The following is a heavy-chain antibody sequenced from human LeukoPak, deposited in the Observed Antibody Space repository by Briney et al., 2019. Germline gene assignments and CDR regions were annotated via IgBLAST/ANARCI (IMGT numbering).Heavy chain of an antibody. CDR1: GGSFSGYY. CDR2: INHSGST. D-gene: IGHD3-16*02. J-gene: IGHJ4*02. V-gene: IGHV4-34*01. Sequence: SETLSLTCAVYGGSFSGYYWSWIRQPPGKGLEWIGEINHSGSTNYNPSLKSRVTISVDTSKNQFSLKLSSVTAADTAVYYCARVKYDYVWGSYRDIDLTDYWGLGTLVTVSS. CDR3: ARVKYDYVWGSYRDIDLTDY.